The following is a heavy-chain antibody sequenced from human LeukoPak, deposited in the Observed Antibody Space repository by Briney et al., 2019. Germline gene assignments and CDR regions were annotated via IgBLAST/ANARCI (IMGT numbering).Heavy chain of an antibody. J-gene: IGHJ4*02. V-gene: IGHV3-21*01. D-gene: IGHD2/OR15-2a*01. Sequence: GGSLRLSCAASGFTFSSYSMNWVRQAPGKGLEWVSATSGSADSTHYADSVRGRFTISRDNAKNSLFLQLNSLRAEDTAVYYCARHYFRSLDSWGQGTLVTVSS. CDR3: ARHYFRSLDS. CDR2: TSGSADST. CDR1: GFTFSSYS.